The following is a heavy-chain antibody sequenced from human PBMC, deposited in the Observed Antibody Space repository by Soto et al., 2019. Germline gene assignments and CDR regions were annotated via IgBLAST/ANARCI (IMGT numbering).Heavy chain of an antibody. V-gene: IGHV3-11*05. D-gene: IGHD1-1*01. CDR2: ITSSSSYT. Sequence: QVQLVESGGGLVQPGGSLRLSCVASGSSFRDYYMSWIRQSPGKGLEWLSYITSSSSYTHYADSVKGRFTISRDNAKNSLYLQMNSLRAEDTAMYYCTGEQDNLAVNFDYWGQGTPVTVSS. J-gene: IGHJ4*02. CDR1: GSSFRDYY. CDR3: TGEQDNLAVNFDY.